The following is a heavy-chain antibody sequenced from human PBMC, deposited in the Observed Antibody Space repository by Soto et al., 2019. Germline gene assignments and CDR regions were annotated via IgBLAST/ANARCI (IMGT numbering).Heavy chain of an antibody. Sequence: QVQLVQSGAEVKKPGSSVKVSCKASGGTFSSYAISWVRQAPGQGLEWMGGIIPIFGTANYAQKFQGRVTLTADESTSTAYMELRRLRSEDTAVYYCARDPEAAGTDYYSGMDVWGQGTTVTVSS. V-gene: IGHV1-69*01. D-gene: IGHD6-13*01. CDR1: GGTFSSYA. J-gene: IGHJ6*02. CDR2: IIPIFGTA. CDR3: ARDPEAAGTDYYSGMDV.